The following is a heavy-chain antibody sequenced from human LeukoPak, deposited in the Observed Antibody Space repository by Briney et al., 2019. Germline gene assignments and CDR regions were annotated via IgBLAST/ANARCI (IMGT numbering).Heavy chain of an antibody. D-gene: IGHD3-22*01. CDR1: GFTFSSYA. CDR3: AKRYTYYYDSSGQP. CDR2: ISGSGGST. V-gene: IGHV3-23*01. Sequence: GGSLRLSCAASGFTFSSYAMSWVRQAPGKGLGWVSAISGSGGSTYYADSVKGRFTISRDNSKNTLYLQMNSLRAEDTAVYYCAKRYTYYYDSSGQPWGQGTLVTVSS. J-gene: IGHJ5*02.